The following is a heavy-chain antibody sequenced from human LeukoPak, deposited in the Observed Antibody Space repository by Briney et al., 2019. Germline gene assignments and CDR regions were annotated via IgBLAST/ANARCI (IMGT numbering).Heavy chain of an antibody. Sequence: GGSLRLSCAASGFIFNTYAMTWVRQAPGKGLEWVSGISWNSGSIGYADSVKGRFTISRDNAKNSLYLQMNSLRAEDTALYYCAKTKVGHDFWSGLDYWGQGTLVTVSS. J-gene: IGHJ4*02. CDR3: AKTKVGHDFWSGLDY. CDR2: ISWNSGSI. D-gene: IGHD3-3*01. CDR1: GFIFNTYA. V-gene: IGHV3-9*01.